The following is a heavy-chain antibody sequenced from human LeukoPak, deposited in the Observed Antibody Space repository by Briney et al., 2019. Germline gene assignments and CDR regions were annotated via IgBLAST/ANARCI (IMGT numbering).Heavy chain of an antibody. CDR1: GFTFSSYW. J-gene: IGHJ6*02. V-gene: IGHV3-74*01. CDR2: INSDGSST. D-gene: IGHD6-13*01. Sequence: GGSLRLSCAASGFTFSSYWMHWVRHAPGKGLVWVSRINSDGSSTSYADSVKGRFTISRDNAKNTLYLQMNSLRAEDTAVYYCARDAYSSSWWSYYYGMDVWGQGTTVTVSS. CDR3: ARDAYSSSWWSYYYGMDV.